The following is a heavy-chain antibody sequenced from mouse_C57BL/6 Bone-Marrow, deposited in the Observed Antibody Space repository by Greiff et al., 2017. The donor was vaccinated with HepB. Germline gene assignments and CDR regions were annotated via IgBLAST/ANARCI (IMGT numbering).Heavy chain of an antibody. D-gene: IGHD2-12*01. J-gene: IGHJ2*01. V-gene: IGHV1-81*01. Sequence: VQLQESGAELARPGASVKLSCKASGYTITSYGISWVKQRTGQGLEWIGEIYPRSGNTYYNEKFKGKTTLTADKSSSTAYMELRSLTSEDSAVYFCARAYYKGYFDYWGQGTTLTVSS. CDR1: GYTITSYG. CDR2: IYPRSGNT. CDR3: ARAYYKGYFDY.